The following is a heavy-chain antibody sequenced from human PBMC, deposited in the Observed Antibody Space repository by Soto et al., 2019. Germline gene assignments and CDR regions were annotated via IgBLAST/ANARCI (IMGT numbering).Heavy chain of an antibody. Sequence: VQLLESGGDLVHPGGSLRLSCAASGFAFSSHPMSWVRQAPERGLEWVSGISDGGDLTYNADSVKGRFTISRDNSKHILFLQMNILRAEDTALYYCARRAFGSSRSFDLWGQGTMVTVSS. J-gene: IGHJ3*01. CDR3: ARRAFGSSRSFDL. CDR1: GFAFSSHP. D-gene: IGHD6-6*01. V-gene: IGHV3-23*01. CDR2: ISDGGDLT.